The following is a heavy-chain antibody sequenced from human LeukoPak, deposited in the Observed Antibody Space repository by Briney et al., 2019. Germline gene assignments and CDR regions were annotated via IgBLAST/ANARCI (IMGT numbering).Heavy chain of an antibody. CDR3: AVDNRDF. J-gene: IGHJ4*02. CDR1: GASVGDYY. V-gene: IGHV4-4*07. Sequence: PSETLSLTRTVSGASVGDYYWSWIRQAAGKGLEWLGRIYTSGNTIYNPSLQSRVTISVDVSKNQFSLRLISMTAADTGIYYCAVDNRDFWGQGTLVTVSS. CDR2: IYTSGNT. D-gene: IGHD2/OR15-2a*01.